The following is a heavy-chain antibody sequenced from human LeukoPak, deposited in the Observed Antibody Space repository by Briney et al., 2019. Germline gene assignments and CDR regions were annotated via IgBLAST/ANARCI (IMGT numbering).Heavy chain of an antibody. J-gene: IGHJ4*02. CDR3: ARHALIAAAGQFDY. CDR1: GGSISSHY. D-gene: IGHD6-13*01. CDR2: VSDSGST. V-gene: IGHV4-59*08. Sequence: SETLSLTCTVSGGSISSHYWSWIRQPPGKGLEGIGYVSDSGSTNYNPSLKSRVTISVDTSKSQFSLKLSSVTAADTAVYYCARHALIAAAGQFDYWGQGTLVTVSS.